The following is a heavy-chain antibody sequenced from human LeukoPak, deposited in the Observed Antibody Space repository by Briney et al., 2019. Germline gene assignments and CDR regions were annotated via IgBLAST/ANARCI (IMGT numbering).Heavy chain of an antibody. CDR2: IIPILGIA. J-gene: IGHJ6*03. CDR3: ARDGCSSTSCYDYYYMDV. V-gene: IGHV1-69*04. Sequence: ASVKVSCKASGGTFSSYTISWVRQAPGQGLEWMGRIIPILGIANYAQKFQGRVTITADKSTSTAYMELSSLRSDDTAVYYCARDGCSSTSCYDYYYMDVWGKGTTVAVSS. CDR1: GGTFSSYT. D-gene: IGHD2-2*01.